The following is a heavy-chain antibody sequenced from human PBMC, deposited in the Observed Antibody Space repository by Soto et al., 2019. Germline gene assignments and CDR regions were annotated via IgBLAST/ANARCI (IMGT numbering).Heavy chain of an antibody. V-gene: IGHV4-34*01. CDR1: GGSFSGYY. J-gene: IGHJ5*02. Sequence: QVQLQQWGAGLLKPSETLSLTCAVYGGSFSGYYWSWIRQPPGKGLEWIGEINHSGSTNYNPSLKSRVTISVDTSKNQFSLKLSSVTAADTAVYYCASRNIVVVVAEGWFDPWVQGTLVTVSS. D-gene: IGHD2-15*01. CDR3: ASRNIVVVVAEGWFDP. CDR2: INHSGST.